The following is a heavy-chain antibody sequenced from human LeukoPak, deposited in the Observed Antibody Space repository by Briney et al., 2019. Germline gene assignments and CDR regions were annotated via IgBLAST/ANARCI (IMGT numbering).Heavy chain of an antibody. CDR3: ARGGAYYTSGSYLGY. Sequence: PRRSLRLSCAASGFTFSSYAMHWVRQAPGKGLEWVAVISYDGSNKYYADSVKGRFTISRDNSKNTLYLQMNSLRAEDTAVYYCARGGAYYTSGSYLGYWGQGTLVTVSS. CDR1: GFTFSSYA. D-gene: IGHD3-10*01. CDR2: ISYDGSNK. V-gene: IGHV3-30-3*01. J-gene: IGHJ4*02.